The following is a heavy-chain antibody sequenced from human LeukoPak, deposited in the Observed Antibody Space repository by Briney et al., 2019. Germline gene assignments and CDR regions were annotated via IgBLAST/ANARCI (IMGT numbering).Heavy chain of an antibody. J-gene: IGHJ5*02. Sequence: PSETLSLTCAVSGYSISSGYYWGWIRQPPGKGLEWIGSIYHSGSTNYNPSLKSRVTISVDTSKNQFSLKLSSVTAADTAVYYCARGLAPWGQGTLVTVSS. CDR3: ARGLAP. CDR1: GYSISSGYY. CDR2: IYHSGST. V-gene: IGHV4-38-2*01.